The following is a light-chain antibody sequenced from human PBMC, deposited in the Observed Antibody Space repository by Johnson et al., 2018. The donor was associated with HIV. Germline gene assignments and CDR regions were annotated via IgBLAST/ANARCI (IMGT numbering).Light chain of an antibody. V-gene: IGLV1-51*02. CDR3: GTWVSMVCAPYV. J-gene: IGLJ1*01. CDR1: SSDIGKNY. Sequence: SVLTQPPSVSAAPGQKVTISCSGSSSDIGKNYVSWYQQLPGTAPKLLVYENNKRPSGIPDRFSGSKSGTSATLDITGLQAGDEADYYCGTWVSMVCAPYVFGTGTTVTVL. CDR2: ENN.